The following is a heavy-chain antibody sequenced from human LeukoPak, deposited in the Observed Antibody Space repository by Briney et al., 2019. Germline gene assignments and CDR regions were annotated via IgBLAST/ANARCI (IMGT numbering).Heavy chain of an antibody. V-gene: IGHV3-30*18. Sequence: GGSLRLSCAASGFNFSNYTMNWVRQAPGKGLEWVAVISYDGTNKYYAESVKGRFSVSRDNSKNTLFLQMNSLRAEDTAVYYCAKDGGRYFDYWGQGTLVTVSS. CDR2: ISYDGTNK. CDR3: AKDGGRYFDY. J-gene: IGHJ4*02. D-gene: IGHD3-16*01. CDR1: GFNFSNYT.